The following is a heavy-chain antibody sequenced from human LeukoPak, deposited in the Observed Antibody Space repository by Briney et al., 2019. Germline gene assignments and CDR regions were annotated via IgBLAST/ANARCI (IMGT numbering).Heavy chain of an antibody. Sequence: ASVKVSCKPSGYTFTIFGISWVRPAPGQGREGMGWIGAYNGDTNYAQKFQGRVTMTTDTSTSTDYLDLRSLRSDDTAVYYCTRDHCSGDNCPSFDYWGQGTLVTVSS. J-gene: IGHJ4*02. CDR1: GYTFTIFG. V-gene: IGHV1-18*04. D-gene: IGHD2-15*01. CDR3: TRDHCSGDNCPSFDY. CDR2: IGAYNGDT.